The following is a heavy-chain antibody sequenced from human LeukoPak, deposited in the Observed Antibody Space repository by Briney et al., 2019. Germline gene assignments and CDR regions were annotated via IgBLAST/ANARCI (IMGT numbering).Heavy chain of an antibody. J-gene: IGHJ4*02. Sequence: ASVNVSCKASGYTFTGYYMHWVRQAPGQGLEWMGWINPSGGSTSYAQKFQGRVTMTRDTSTSTVYMELSSLRSEDTAVYYCARDGDCSSTSCPFDYWGQGTLVTVSS. V-gene: IGHV1-46*01. CDR3: ARDGDCSSTSCPFDY. CDR1: GYTFTGYY. CDR2: INPSGGST. D-gene: IGHD2-2*01.